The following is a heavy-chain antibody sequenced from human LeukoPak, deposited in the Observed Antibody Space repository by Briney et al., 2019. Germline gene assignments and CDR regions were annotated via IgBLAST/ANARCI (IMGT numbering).Heavy chain of an antibody. CDR2: IIPIFGTA. CDR3: ARSITMIVVVITPHYYGMDV. J-gene: IGHJ6*02. V-gene: IGHV1-69*13. D-gene: IGHD3-22*01. Sequence: ASVKVSCKASGGTFSSYAISWVRQAPGQGLVWMGGIIPIFGTANYAQKFQGRVTITADESTSTAYMELSSLRSDDTAVYYCARSITMIVVVITPHYYGMDVWGQGTTVTVSS. CDR1: GGTFSSYA.